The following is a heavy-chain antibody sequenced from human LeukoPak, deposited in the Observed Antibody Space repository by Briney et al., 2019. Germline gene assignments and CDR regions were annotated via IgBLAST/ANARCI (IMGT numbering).Heavy chain of an antibody. CDR2: IYHSGST. D-gene: IGHD6-19*01. Sequence: PSETLSLTCAVSGGSISSGGYSWSWIRQPPGKGLEWIGYIYHSGSTYYNPSLKSRVTISVDRSKNQFSLKLSSVTAADTAVYYCASFIAVAGTAFDIWGQGTMVTVSS. J-gene: IGHJ3*02. CDR3: ASFIAVAGTAFDI. CDR1: GGSISSGGYS. V-gene: IGHV4-30-2*01.